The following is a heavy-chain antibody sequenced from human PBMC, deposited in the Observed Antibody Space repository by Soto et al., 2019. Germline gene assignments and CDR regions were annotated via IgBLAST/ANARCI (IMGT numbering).Heavy chain of an antibody. CDR1: GFTFSGHW. CDR3: ARDRAFCSGTNCRRGSIYYYYMDV. V-gene: IGHV3-7*01. Sequence: EVHLVESGGGLVQPGGSLRLSCAASGFTFSGHWMSWVRQAPGKGLEWVAHIKQDGSETFYVGSVKGRFTISRDNAKNSLDLQMNSPRAEDTALYYCARDRAFCSGTNCRRGSIYYYYMDVWGNGTTVTVSS. CDR2: IKQDGSET. J-gene: IGHJ6*03. D-gene: IGHD2-2*01.